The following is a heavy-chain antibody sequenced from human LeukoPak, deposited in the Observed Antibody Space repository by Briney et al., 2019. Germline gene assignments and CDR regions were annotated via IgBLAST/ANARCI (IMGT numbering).Heavy chain of an antibody. CDR3: ATSHDVKTAPYDL. Sequence: SETLSLTCTVSGGSISSYCWSWVRQPPGKRLEWIGYMFTSGSTDYNPSLKSRVTMSVDTSKNQLSMELRFLTAADTAVYYCATSHDVKTAPYDLWGQGTLVTVSS. J-gene: IGHJ5*02. CDR2: MFTSGST. V-gene: IGHV4-4*09. D-gene: IGHD2-21*01. CDR1: GGSISSYC.